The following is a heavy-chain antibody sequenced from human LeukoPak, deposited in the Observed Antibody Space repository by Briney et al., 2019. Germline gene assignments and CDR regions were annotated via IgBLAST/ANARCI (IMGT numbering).Heavy chain of an antibody. V-gene: IGHV1-2*06. Sequence: ASVKVSCKASGYTFTGYYMHWVRQAPGQGLEWMGRINPNSGGTNYAQKFQGRVTMTRDTSISTAYMELSRLRSDDTAVYYCARELRITMVRGVMNYWGQGTLVTASS. CDR3: ARELRITMVRGVMNY. J-gene: IGHJ4*02. CDR2: INPNSGGT. D-gene: IGHD3-10*01. CDR1: GYTFTGYY.